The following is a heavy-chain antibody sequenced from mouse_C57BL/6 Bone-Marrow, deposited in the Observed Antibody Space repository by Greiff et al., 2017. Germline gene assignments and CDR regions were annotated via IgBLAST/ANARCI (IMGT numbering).Heavy chain of an antibody. D-gene: IGHD1-1*02. Sequence: VKLQESGAELVRPGTSVKVSCKASGYAFTNYLIEWVKQRPGQGLEWIGVINPGSGGTNYNEKFKGKATLTADKSSSTAYLQLSSLTSEDSAVYCCARWWGYFDYWGQGTTLTVSS. CDR1: GYAFTNYL. V-gene: IGHV1-54*01. CDR3: ARWWGYFDY. J-gene: IGHJ2*01. CDR2: INPGSGGT.